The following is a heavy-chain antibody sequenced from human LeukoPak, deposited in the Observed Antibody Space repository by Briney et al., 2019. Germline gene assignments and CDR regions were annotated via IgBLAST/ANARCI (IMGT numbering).Heavy chain of an antibody. CDR3: ARDQTGSDAGGFDY. D-gene: IGHD1-14*01. CDR2: IYYSGST. Sequence: SETLSLTCAVYGGSFSGYYWSWIRQPPGKGLEWIGYIYYSGSTYYNPSLKSRVTISVDTSKNQFSLKLSSVTAADTAVYYCARDQTGSDAGGFDYWGQGTLVTVSS. CDR1: GGSFSGYY. V-gene: IGHV4-34*09. J-gene: IGHJ4*02.